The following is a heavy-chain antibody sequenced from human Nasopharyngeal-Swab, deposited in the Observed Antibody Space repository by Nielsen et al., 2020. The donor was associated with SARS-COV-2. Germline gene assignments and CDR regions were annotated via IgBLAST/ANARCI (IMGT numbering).Heavy chain of an antibody. V-gene: IGHV3-74*01. CDR1: GFTFSSYS. CDR3: ARGGLRGGFDY. CDR2: INSDGSST. Sequence: GESLKISCAASGFTFSSYSMNWVRQAPGKGLVWVSRINSDGSSTSYADSVKGRFTISRDNAKNTLYLQMNSLRAEDTAVYYCARGGLRGGFDYWGQGTLVTVSS. D-gene: IGHD4-17*01. J-gene: IGHJ4*02.